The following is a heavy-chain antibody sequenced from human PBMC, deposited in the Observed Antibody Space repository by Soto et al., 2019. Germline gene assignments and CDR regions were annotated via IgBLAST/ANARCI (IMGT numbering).Heavy chain of an antibody. CDR1: GFTFSNAW. J-gene: IGHJ4*02. D-gene: IGHD1-20*01. V-gene: IGHV3-15*07. Sequence: GGSLRLSCAASGFTFSNAWMNWVRQASGKGLEWVGRIKSKTDGGTTDYAAPVKGRFTISRDDSKNTLYLQMNSLKTEDTAVYYCTTVGISLRRWYKRPPLRWGQGTLVTVSS. CDR3: TTVGISLRRWYKRPPLR. CDR2: IKSKTDGGTT.